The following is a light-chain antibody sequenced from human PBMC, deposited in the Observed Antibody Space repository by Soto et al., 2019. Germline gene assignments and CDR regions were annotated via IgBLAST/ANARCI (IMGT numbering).Light chain of an antibody. J-gene: IGKJ1*01. V-gene: IGKV1-5*03. CDR2: KAS. CDR3: QQYNSFPWT. Sequence: DNQMTQSPSTLSASVGDTVTISCRASQSFSSWLAWYQQKPGKAPKLLIYKASSLQSGVPSRFSGSGSGTEFTLTISSLQPDDFATYYCQQYNSFPWTFGQGTKVDIK. CDR1: QSFSSW.